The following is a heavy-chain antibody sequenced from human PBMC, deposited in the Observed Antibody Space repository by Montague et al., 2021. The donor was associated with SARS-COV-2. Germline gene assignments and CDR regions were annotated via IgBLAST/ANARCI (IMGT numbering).Heavy chain of an antibody. CDR1: GFTFSDYY. CDR2: ISSSGSTI. D-gene: IGHD3-22*01. J-gene: IGHJ4*02. V-gene: IGHV3-11*01. CDR3: ARDTRYYYDGSGYPDY. Sequence: SLRLSCAASGFTFSDYYMSWIRQAPGKGLEWVSYISSSGSTIYYADSVKGRFTISRDNAKNSLYLQMNSLRAEDTAVYYCARDTRYYYDGSGYPDYWGQGTLVTVSS.